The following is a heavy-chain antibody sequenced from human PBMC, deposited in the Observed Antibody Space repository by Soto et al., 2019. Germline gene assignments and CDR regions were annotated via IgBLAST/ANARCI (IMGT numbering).Heavy chain of an antibody. CDR3: ARLARYCSGGSCYSDSLDI. CDR1: GYTFTSYY. V-gene: IGHV1-46*01. D-gene: IGHD2-15*01. CDR2: INPSGGST. J-gene: IGHJ3*02. Sequence: ASVKVSCKASGYTFTSYYMHCVRQAPGQGLEWMGIINPSGGSTSYAQKFQGRVTMTRNTSISTAYMELSSLRSEDTAVYYCARLARYCSGGSCYSDSLDIWGQGTMVTVSS.